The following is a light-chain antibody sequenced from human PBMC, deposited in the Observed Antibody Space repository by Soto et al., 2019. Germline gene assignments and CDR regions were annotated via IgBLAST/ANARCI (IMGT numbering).Light chain of an antibody. Sequence: DIQMTQSPSSLSASVGDRVTITCRASQGISSRLAWYQQKPEKAPKSLIYAASTLQSGVPSRYSGGGSGTDFTHTSSSLQPEDFATYYCQQYHSDPTTFGGGTKVDIK. V-gene: IGKV1D-16*01. J-gene: IGKJ4*01. CDR2: AAS. CDR3: QQYHSDPTT. CDR1: QGISSR.